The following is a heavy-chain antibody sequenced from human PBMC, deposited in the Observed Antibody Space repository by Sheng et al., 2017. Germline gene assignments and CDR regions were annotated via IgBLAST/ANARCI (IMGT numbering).Heavy chain of an antibody. J-gene: IGHJ6*02. CDR1: GGSFSGYY. CDR3: ARGFTIFGVVTNYYYYYGMDV. V-gene: IGHV4-34*01. D-gene: IGHD3-3*01. CDR2: INHSGST. Sequence: QVQLQQWGAGLLKPSETLSLTCAVYGGSFSGYYWSWIRQPPGKGLEWIGEINHSGSTNYNPSLKSRVTISVDTSKNQFSLKLSSVTAADTAVYYCARGFTIFGVVTNYYYYYGMDVWGQGTTVTVSS.